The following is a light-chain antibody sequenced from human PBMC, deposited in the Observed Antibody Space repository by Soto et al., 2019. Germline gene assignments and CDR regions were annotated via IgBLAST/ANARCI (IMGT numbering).Light chain of an antibody. Sequence: EIVLTQSPGTLSLSPGERATLSCMVSQSVSSSYLAWYQQKPGQAPRLLIYGPSSRATGIPDRFTGSGAGTDFTLTISRLEPEDFAVYYCQQYGRSLTFGGGTQVEIK. CDR3: QQYGRSLT. V-gene: IGKV3-20*01. CDR1: QSVSSSY. J-gene: IGKJ4*01. CDR2: GPS.